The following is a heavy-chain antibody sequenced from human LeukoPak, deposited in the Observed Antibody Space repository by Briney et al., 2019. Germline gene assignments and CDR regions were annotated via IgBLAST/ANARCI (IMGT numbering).Heavy chain of an antibody. J-gene: IGHJ4*02. CDR2: INPGDSDM. V-gene: IGHV5-51*01. Sequence: GESLKISCKVSGYIFSTYWIGWVRQTPGKGLEWMGIINPGDSDMRYSPSFEGQVTFSVDKSISTAYLQWSTLKASDTAMYYCARDGPYYGSGSYINYYFDYWGQGTLVTVSS. CDR1: GYIFSTYW. CDR3: ARDGPYYGSGSYINYYFDY. D-gene: IGHD3-10*01.